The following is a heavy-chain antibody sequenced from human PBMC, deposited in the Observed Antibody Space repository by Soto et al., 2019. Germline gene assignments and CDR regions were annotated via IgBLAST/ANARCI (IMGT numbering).Heavy chain of an antibody. CDR3: ARAGIVATFYYYGMDV. Sequence: ASVKVSCKASGGTFSSYAISWVRQAPGQGLEWMGGIIPIFGTANYAQKFQGRVTITADESTSTAYMELSSLRSEDTAVYYCARAGIVATFYYYGMDVWGQGTTVTVSS. D-gene: IGHD5-12*01. J-gene: IGHJ6*02. V-gene: IGHV1-69*13. CDR1: GGTFSSYA. CDR2: IIPIFGTA.